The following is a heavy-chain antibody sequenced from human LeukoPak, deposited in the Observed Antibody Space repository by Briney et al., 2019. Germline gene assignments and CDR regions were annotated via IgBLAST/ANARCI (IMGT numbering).Heavy chain of an antibody. V-gene: IGHV1-18*01. Sequence: ASVKVSCKASGYTFTSYGISWVRQAPGQGLEWMGWISAYNGNTNYAQKLQGRVTMTTDASTSTAYMELRSLRSDDTAVHYCARDTWDIVVVVAATHWFDPWGQGTLVTVSS. CDR1: GYTFTSYG. CDR3: ARDTWDIVVVVAATHWFDP. D-gene: IGHD2-15*01. CDR2: ISAYNGNT. J-gene: IGHJ5*02.